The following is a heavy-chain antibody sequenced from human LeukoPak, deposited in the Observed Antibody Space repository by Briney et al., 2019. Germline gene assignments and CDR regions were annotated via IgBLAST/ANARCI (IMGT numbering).Heavy chain of an antibody. V-gene: IGHV1-18*01. CDR1: GYTFNTYN. CDR2: ISTYNDNT. Sequence: ASVKVSCKASGYTFNTYNINWVRQAPGQGLEWMGWISTYNDNTNYAQKFQGRVTMTTDTSTSTAYMELRSLRSDDTAVYYCARDPYSVVVTAIRGGFFDYWGQGTLVTVSS. CDR3: ARDPYSVVVTAIRGGFFDY. D-gene: IGHD2-21*02. J-gene: IGHJ4*02.